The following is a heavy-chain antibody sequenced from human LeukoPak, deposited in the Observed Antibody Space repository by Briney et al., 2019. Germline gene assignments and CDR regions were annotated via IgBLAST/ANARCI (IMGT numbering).Heavy chain of an antibody. D-gene: IGHD2-15*01. CDR3: ARGRYGYCSGGSCYSGHDY. CDR1: GYTFTSYY. Sequence: GASVKVSCKASGYTFTSYYMHWVRQAPGQGLEWMGWINPNSGGTNYAQKFQGRVTMTRDTSISTAYMELSRLRSGDTAVYYCARGRYGYCSGGSCYSGHDYWGQGTLVTASS. V-gene: IGHV1-2*02. J-gene: IGHJ4*02. CDR2: INPNSGGT.